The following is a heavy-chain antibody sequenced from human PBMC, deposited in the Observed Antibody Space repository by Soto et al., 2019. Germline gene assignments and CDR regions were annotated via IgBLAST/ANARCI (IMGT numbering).Heavy chain of an antibody. CDR2: IYHSGST. CDR1: GGSISSTSYY. Sequence: PSETLSLTCTVSGGSISSTSYYWGWIRQPPGKGLEWIGYIYHSGSTYYNPSLKSRVTISVDRSKNQFSLKLSSVTAADTAVYYCARGMTTVTTIDYWGQGTPVTVSS. D-gene: IGHD4-4*01. V-gene: IGHV4-30-2*01. CDR3: ARGMTTVTTIDY. J-gene: IGHJ4*02.